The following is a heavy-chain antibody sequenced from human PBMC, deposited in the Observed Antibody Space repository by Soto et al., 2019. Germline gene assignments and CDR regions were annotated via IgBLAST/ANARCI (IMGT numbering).Heavy chain of an antibody. J-gene: IGHJ4*02. D-gene: IGHD1-26*01. CDR2: ISWNSGRI. CDR3: AKDKWELSYYFDH. V-gene: IGHV3-9*01. Sequence: EVQLVASGRELEQPGRSLRLSCAASGFTFDDYAMHWVRQAPGKGLEWVSIISWNSGRIGYADSVKGRFTISRDNAKNSLYLQMNSLRAEDTALYYCAKDKWELSYYFDHWGQGTLVTVSS. CDR1: GFTFDDYA.